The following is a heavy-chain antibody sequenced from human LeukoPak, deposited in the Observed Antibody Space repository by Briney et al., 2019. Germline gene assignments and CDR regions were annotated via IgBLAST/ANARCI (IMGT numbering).Heavy chain of an antibody. CDR2: IYHSGST. D-gene: IGHD6-13*01. CDR3: AREVAAAGPFDY. V-gene: IGHV4-59*12. CDR1: GGSISRNY. Sequence: SETLSLTCNVSGGSISRNYWSWIRQPPGKGLEWIGYIYHSGSTYYNPSLKSRVTISVDRSKNQFSLKLSSVTAADTAVYYCAREVAAAGPFDYWGQGTLVTVSS. J-gene: IGHJ4*02.